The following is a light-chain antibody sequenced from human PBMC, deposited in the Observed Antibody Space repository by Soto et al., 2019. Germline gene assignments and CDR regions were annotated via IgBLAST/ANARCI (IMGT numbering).Light chain of an antibody. CDR1: QTISSW. Sequence: DIQLTQSPSTLSASVRDRVTITCRVSQTISSWLAWFQQRPGRAPKFLIYKASSLKNGVPSRFSGSGSGTGFTFTISSLQPEDFATYYCQQYESRPLTFGQGTRLEIK. CDR3: QQYESRPLT. J-gene: IGKJ5*01. V-gene: IGKV1-5*03. CDR2: KAS.